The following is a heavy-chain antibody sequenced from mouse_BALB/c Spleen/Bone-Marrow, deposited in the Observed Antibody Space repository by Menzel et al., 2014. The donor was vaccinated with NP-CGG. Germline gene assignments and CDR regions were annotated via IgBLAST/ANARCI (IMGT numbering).Heavy chain of an antibody. CDR2: IDPSDSET. CDR1: SYTFTSYW. V-gene: IGHV1-69*02. D-gene: IGHD2-3*01. Sequence: VQLQQSGAELVKPGAPVKLSCKASSYTFTSYWMNWVKQRPGRGLEWIGRIDPSDSETHYNQKFKDKATLTVDKSSSTAYIQLSSLTSEDSAVYYCARSHGYYPYWYFDVWGAGTTVTVSS. CDR3: ARSHGYYPYWYFDV. J-gene: IGHJ1*01.